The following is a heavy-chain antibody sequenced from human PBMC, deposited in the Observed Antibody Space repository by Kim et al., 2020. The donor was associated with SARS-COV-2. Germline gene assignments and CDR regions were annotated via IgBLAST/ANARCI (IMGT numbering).Heavy chain of an antibody. V-gene: IGHV1-46*01. J-gene: IGHJ6*02. CDR1: GYTFSSYF. Sequence: ASVKVSCKASGYTFSSYFMHWVRQAPGQGLEWMGIINPSGHNTNYALKFQGRVTMTRDTSTSIVYMELSSLRSEDTAVYYCAGSSYWLNYYYGLDVWGQGTTVTVSS. D-gene: IGHD6-19*01. CDR3: AGSSYWLNYYYGLDV. CDR2: INPSGHNT.